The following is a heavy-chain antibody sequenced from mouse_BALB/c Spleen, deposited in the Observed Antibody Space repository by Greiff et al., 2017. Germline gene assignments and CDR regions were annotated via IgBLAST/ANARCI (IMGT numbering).Heavy chain of an antibody. V-gene: IGHV1-82*01. CDR1: GYAFSSSW. D-gene: IGHD3-2*01. Sequence: QVQLKESGPELVKPGASVKISCKASGYAFSSSWMNWVKQRPGQGLEWIGRIYPGDGDTNYNGKFKGKATLTADKSSSTAYMQLSSLTSVDSAVYFCAKGDSSGYTYWGQGTLVTVSA. CDR3: AKGDSSGYTY. CDR2: IYPGDGDT. J-gene: IGHJ3*01.